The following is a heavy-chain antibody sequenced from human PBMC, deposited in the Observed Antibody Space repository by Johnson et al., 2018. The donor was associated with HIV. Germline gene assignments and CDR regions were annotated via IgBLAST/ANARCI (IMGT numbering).Heavy chain of an antibody. CDR2: ISYDGSNK. Sequence: QVQLVESGGGVVQPGRSLRLSCAASGFTFSSYGMHWVRQAPGKGLEWVAVISYDGSNKYYVDSVKGRFTISRDNAKNSLYLQMNSLRAEDRAVYYCAREGILWFGELFLGMGIWGQGTMVTVSS. D-gene: IGHD3-10*01. J-gene: IGHJ3*02. V-gene: IGHV3-30*03. CDR3: AREGILWFGELFLGMGI. CDR1: GFTFSSYG.